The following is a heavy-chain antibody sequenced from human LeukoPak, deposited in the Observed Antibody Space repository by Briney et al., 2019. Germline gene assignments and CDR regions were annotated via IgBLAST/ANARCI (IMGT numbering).Heavy chain of an antibody. CDR1: GYTFTGYY. Sequence: GASGKVSCKAAGYTFTGYYIDWVRQAPGQGHEGMGWINPNSGGTNYAQKFQGRVTMTRDTSISTAYMELSRLRSDDTAVYYCARKQYYDFWSWDHWFDPWGQGTLVTVSP. CDR2: INPNSGGT. D-gene: IGHD3-3*01. J-gene: IGHJ5*02. V-gene: IGHV1-2*02. CDR3: ARKQYYDFWSWDHWFDP.